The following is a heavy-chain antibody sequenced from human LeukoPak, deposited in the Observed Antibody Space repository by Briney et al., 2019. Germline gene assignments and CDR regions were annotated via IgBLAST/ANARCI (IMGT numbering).Heavy chain of an antibody. CDR2: INTNTGNP. V-gene: IGHV7-4-1*02. D-gene: IGHD2-15*01. CDR1: GYTFTTYA. CDR3: ASSYCSGGRCYPQQTAYYLDF. J-gene: IGHJ4*02. Sequence: ASVKVSCKASGYTFTTYAMNWVRQAPGQGLEWMGWINTNTGNPTYAPGFTGRFVFSLDTSVSTAYLQISSLKAEDTAVYYCASSYCSGGRCYPQQTAYYLDFWGQGTLVTVSS.